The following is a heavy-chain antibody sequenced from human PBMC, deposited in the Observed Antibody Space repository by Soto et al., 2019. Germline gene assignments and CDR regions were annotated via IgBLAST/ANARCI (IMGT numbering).Heavy chain of an antibody. Sequence: SETLSLTCTVSGGSISSGGYYWSWIHQHPGKGLEWIGYIYYSGSTYYNPSLKSRVTISVDTSKNQFSLKLSSVTAADTAVYYCARDLGCSGGSCYSGWFDPWGQGTLVTVSS. CDR3: ARDLGCSGGSCYSGWFDP. D-gene: IGHD2-15*01. CDR2: IYYSGST. J-gene: IGHJ5*02. V-gene: IGHV4-31*03. CDR1: GGSISSGGYY.